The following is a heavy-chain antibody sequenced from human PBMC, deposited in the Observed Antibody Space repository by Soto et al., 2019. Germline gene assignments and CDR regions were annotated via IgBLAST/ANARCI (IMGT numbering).Heavy chain of an antibody. D-gene: IGHD3-22*01. CDR3: ARARGYYDSSGYSDYYGMDV. CDR1: GGSISSSSYY. CDR2: IYYSGST. V-gene: IGHV4-39*07. Sequence: PSETLSLTCTVSGGSISSSSYYWGWIRQPPGKGLEWIGSIYYSGSTYYNPSLKSRVTISVDTSKNQFSLKLSSVTAADTAVYYCARARGYYDSSGYSDYYGMDVWGQGTTVTVSS. J-gene: IGHJ6*02.